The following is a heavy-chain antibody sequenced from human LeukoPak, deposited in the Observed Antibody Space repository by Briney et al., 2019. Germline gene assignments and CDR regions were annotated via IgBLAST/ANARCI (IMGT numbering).Heavy chain of an antibody. J-gene: IGHJ4*02. Sequence: SETLSLTCAVYGGSFSGYYWSWIRQPPGKGLEWIGEINHSGSTNYNPSLKSRVTISVGTSKNQFSLKLSSVTAADTAVYYCARDNYYYDSSGYYLFDYWGQGTLVTVSS. CDR1: GGSFSGYY. D-gene: IGHD3-22*01. V-gene: IGHV4-34*01. CDR2: INHSGST. CDR3: ARDNYYYDSSGYYLFDY.